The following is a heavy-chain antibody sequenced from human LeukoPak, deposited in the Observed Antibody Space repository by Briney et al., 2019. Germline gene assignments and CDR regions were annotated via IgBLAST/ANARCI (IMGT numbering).Heavy chain of an antibody. V-gene: IGHV3-49*03. J-gene: IGHJ3*02. Sequence: GGSLRLSCTASGFTFGDYAMSWFRQAPGEGREWVVFIRSEAYGGTTEYAASVKGRFTISRDDSKNTLYLEMNSLRIEDTAVYYCVELLAGWFGEFDVACDIWGPGTTVSVSS. D-gene: IGHD3-10*01. CDR1: GFTFGDYA. CDR2: IRSEAYGGTT. CDR3: VELLAGWFGEFDVACDI.